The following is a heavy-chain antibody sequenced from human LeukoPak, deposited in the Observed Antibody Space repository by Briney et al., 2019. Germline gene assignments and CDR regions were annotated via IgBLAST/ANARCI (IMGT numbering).Heavy chain of an antibody. CDR2: INHSGST. CDR1: GGSFSGYY. V-gene: IGHV4-34*01. J-gene: IGHJ4*02. Sequence: SETLSLTCAVYGGSFSGYYWSWIRQPPGKGLEWIGEINHSGSTNYNPSLKSRVTISVDTSKNQFSLKLSSVTAADTAAYYCAIRGYSYGYLSYWGQGTLVTVSS. D-gene: IGHD5-18*01. CDR3: AIRGYSYGYLSY.